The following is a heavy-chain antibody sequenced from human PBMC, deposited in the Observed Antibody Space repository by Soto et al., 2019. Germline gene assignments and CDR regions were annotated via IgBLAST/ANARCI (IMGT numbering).Heavy chain of an antibody. J-gene: IGHJ5*02. CDR2: IYPSGST. CDR3: ARHQASYYDILTGYYSLNWFDP. V-gene: IGHV4-4*07. D-gene: IGHD3-9*01. CDR1: GGSLSSHY. Sequence: QVQLQESGPGLVKPSETLSLTCTVSGGSLSSHYWSWIRQPAGTGLWWVGRIYPSGSTNYHPSLKRRVTISVDTPKNHFPLHLSSVTAADTAVYYCARHQASYYDILTGYYSLNWFDPWGQGTPVTVSS.